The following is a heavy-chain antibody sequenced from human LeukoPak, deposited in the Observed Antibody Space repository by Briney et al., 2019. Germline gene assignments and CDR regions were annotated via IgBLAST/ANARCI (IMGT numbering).Heavy chain of an antibody. CDR3: ARGPYYYDSSGYYHSL. Sequence: SETLTLTCTVSGGSISSYYWSWIRQPPGKGLEWIGYIYYSGSTNYNPSLKSRVTISVDTSKNQFSLKLSSVTAADTAVYYCARGPYYYDSSGYYHSLWGQGTLVPVSS. D-gene: IGHD3-22*01. CDR2: IYYSGST. V-gene: IGHV4-59*01. CDR1: GGSISSYY. J-gene: IGHJ4*02.